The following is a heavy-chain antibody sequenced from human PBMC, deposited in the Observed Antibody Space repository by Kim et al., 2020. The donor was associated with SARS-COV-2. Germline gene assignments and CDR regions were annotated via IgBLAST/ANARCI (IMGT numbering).Heavy chain of an antibody. V-gene: IGHV3-15*01. D-gene: IGHD3-10*01. CDR2: IKSKTDGGTT. CDR3: TTGKGPYGSGSYPTFPPNWFDP. Sequence: GGSLRLSCAASGFTFSNAWMSWVRQAPGKGLEWVGRIKSKTDGGTTDYAAPVKGRFTISRDDSKNTLYLQMNSLKTEDTAVYYCTTGKGPYGSGSYPTFPPNWFDPWGQGTLVTVSS. J-gene: IGHJ5*02. CDR1: GFTFSNAW.